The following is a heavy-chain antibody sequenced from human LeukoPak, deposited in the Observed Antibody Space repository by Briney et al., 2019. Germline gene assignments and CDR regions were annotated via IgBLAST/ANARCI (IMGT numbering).Heavy chain of an antibody. D-gene: IGHD5-18*01. CDR1: GFTFSSYA. V-gene: IGHV3-30*04. J-gene: IGHJ3*02. CDR2: ISYDGSNK. Sequence: GGSLRLSCAASGFTFSSYAMHWVRQVPGKGLEWVAVISYDGSNKYYADSVKGRFTISRDNSKNALYLQMNSLRAEDTAVYYCARGYSYGAFDIWGQGTMVTVSS. CDR3: ARGYSYGAFDI.